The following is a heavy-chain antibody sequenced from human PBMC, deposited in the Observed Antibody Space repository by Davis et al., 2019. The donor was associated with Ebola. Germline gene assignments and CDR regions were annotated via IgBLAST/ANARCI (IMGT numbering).Heavy chain of an antibody. V-gene: IGHV4-59*01. CDR1: GGSISSYY. Sequence: SETLSLTCTVSGGSISSYYWSWIRQPPGKGLEWIGYIYYSGSTYYNPSLKSRVTISVDTSKNQFSLKLSSVTAADTAVYYCARVGPQEEGLDYWGQGTLVTVSS. CDR2: IYYSGST. J-gene: IGHJ4*02. CDR3: ARVGPQEEGLDY.